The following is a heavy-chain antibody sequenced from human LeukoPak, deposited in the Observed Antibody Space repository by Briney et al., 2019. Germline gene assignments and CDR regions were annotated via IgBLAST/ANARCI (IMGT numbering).Heavy chain of an antibody. V-gene: IGHV4-61*02. J-gene: IGHJ6*03. CDR2: IYTSGST. CDR3: ARVPSVLGTTPYPYYYYYMDV. Sequence: PSETLSLTCTVSGGSISSGSYYWSWIRQPAGKGLEWIGRIYTSGSTNYNPSLKSRVTISVDTSKNQFSLKLSSVTAADTAVYYCARVPSVLGTTPYPYYYYYMDVWGKGTTVTVSS. CDR1: GGSISSGSYY. D-gene: IGHD1-7*01.